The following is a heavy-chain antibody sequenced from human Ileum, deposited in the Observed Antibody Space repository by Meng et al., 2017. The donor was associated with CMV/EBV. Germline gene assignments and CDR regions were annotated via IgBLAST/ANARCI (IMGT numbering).Heavy chain of an antibody. Sequence: SETLSLTCTVSGGSISSYYWSWIRQPPGKGLEWIGYIYYSGSTNYNPSLKSRVTISVDTSKNQFPLKLSPVTAADTAVYYCARALRRERLVLGSNWFDPWGQGTLVTVSS. V-gene: IGHV4-59*01. CDR3: ARALRRERLVLGSNWFDP. D-gene: IGHD6-6*01. CDR2: IYYSGST. CDR1: GGSISSYY. J-gene: IGHJ5*02.